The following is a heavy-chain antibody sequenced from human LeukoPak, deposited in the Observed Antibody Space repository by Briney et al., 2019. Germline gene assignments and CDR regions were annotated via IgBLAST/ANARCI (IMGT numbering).Heavy chain of an antibody. CDR1: GFTFSSYW. CDR3: ASADYTYGVDF. Sequence: PGGSLRLSCAASGFTFSSYWMHWVRQVPGKGLVWLSRTNTDGTTTNYADFVKGRFTISRDNAKNTVYLQMNSLRAEDTAVYYCASADYTYGVDFWGQGTLVTVSS. J-gene: IGHJ4*02. D-gene: IGHD5-18*01. CDR2: TNTDGTTT. V-gene: IGHV3-74*01.